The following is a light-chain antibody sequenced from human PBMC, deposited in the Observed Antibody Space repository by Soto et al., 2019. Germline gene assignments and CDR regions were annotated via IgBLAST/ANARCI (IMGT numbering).Light chain of an antibody. CDR2: GAS. J-gene: IGKJ1*01. Sequence: EIVLTQSPGTLSLSPGERATLSCRASQSVSSTYLAWYQQEPGQAPRLLIYGASSRVTGIPDRFSGSGSGTDFTLTISRLEPEDFAVYYCQQYGRSPPWTFGQGTKVEIK. CDR1: QSVSSTY. V-gene: IGKV3-20*01. CDR3: QQYGRSPPWT.